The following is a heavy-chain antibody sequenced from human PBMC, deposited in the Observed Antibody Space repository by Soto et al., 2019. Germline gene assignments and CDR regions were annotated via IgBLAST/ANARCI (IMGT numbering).Heavy chain of an antibody. D-gene: IGHD5-18*01. J-gene: IGHJ6*02. CDR3: ARGIQFPYGMDV. CDR1: GFTFTNYW. CDR2: INSDGSSA. V-gene: IGHV3-74*01. Sequence: EVQLVESGGGIVQPGGSLRLSCAAAGFTFTNYWIHWVRQAPGKGLVWVSRINSDGSSAFYADSVRGRFTISRDNAKNTVFLQMNSLRGDDIAVYFCARGIQFPYGMDVWGQGTTVTVSS.